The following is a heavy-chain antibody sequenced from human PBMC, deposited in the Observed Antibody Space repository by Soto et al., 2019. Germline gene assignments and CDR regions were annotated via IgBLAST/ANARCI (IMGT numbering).Heavy chain of an antibody. J-gene: IGHJ6*02. CDR3: AGGVIQLWRDYYDDGMDV. CDR2: ISAYNGNT. V-gene: IGHV1-18*01. Sequence: QVQLVQSGAEVKKPGASVKVSCKASGYTFTSYGISWVRQAPGQGLEWMGWISAYNGNTNYAQKLQGRVTMTTDTSTSTAYMELRSLRADDTAVYYCAGGVIQLWRDYYDDGMDVWGQGTTVTVSS. CDR1: GYTFTSYG. D-gene: IGHD5-18*01.